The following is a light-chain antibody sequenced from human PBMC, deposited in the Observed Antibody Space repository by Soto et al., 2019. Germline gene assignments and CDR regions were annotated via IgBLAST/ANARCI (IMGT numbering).Light chain of an antibody. V-gene: IGKV4-1*01. CDR2: WPS. CDR3: QQYYRTPPT. J-gene: IGKJ1*01. Sequence: DIVMTQSPDSLAVSLGERATINCKSSQSVLYSPNNKNSLAWYQQKPGQPPKLFIYWPSIRESGVPDRFSGSGSGTDFTLTISSLQAEDVAVYYCQQYYRTPPTFGQGTKVEIK. CDR1: QSVLYSPNNKNS.